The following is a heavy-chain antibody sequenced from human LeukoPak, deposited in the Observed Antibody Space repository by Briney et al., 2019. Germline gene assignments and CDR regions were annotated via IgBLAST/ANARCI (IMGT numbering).Heavy chain of an antibody. CDR2: INPNSGGT. J-gene: IGHJ5*02. D-gene: IGHD1-1*01. CDR3: ARDRVTDWNPSNWFDP. CDR1: GYTFTGYY. Sequence: ASVKVSCNASGYTFTGYYMHWVRQAPGQGLEWMGWINPNSGGTNYAQKFQGRVTMTRDTSISTAYMELSRLRSDDTAVYYCARDRVTDWNPSNWFDPWGQGTLVTVSS. V-gene: IGHV1-2*02.